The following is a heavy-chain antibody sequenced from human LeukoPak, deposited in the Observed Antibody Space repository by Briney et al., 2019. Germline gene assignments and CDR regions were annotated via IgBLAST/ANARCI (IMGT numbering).Heavy chain of an antibody. CDR3: ARQVYDGSGYPTFDN. CDR1: GGSIGNTNYY. J-gene: IGHJ4*02. D-gene: IGHD3-22*01. CDR2: IYYSGST. V-gene: IGHV4-39*01. Sequence: PSETLSLTCTVSGGSIGNTNYYWGWIRQTPGKGLEWLGTIYYSGSTYYYPSLKSRVTISVDTSKNQFSLKLSSVTAADTAVYYCARQVYDGSGYPTFDNWGQGTLVTVSS.